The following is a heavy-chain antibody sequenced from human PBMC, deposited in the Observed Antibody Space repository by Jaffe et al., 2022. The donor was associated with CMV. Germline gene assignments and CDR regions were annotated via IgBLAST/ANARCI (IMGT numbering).Heavy chain of an antibody. D-gene: IGHD2-15*01. CDR3: ARRGHIVVVVAATLGGYFDY. J-gene: IGHJ4*02. CDR1: GGSISSSSYY. Sequence: QLQLQESGPGLVKPSETLSLTCTVSGGSISSSSYYWGWIRQPPGKGLEWIGSIYYSGSTYYNPSLKSRVTISVDTSKNQFSLKLSSVTAADTAVYYCARRGHIVVVVAATLGGYFDYWGQGTLVTVSS. CDR2: IYYSGST. V-gene: IGHV4-39*01.